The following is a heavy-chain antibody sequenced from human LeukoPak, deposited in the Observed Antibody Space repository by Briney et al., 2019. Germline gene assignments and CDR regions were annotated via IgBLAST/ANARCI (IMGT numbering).Heavy chain of an antibody. Sequence: SGGSLRLSCAASGVTFSSYWMHWVRQAPGKGLVWVSRINSDGSSTSYADSVKGRFTISRDNAKNTLYLQMNSLRAEDTAVYYCARVGDGGTYYFDYWGQGTLVTVSS. CDR3: ARVGDGGTYYFDY. V-gene: IGHV3-74*01. CDR1: GVTFSSYW. CDR2: INSDGSST. J-gene: IGHJ4*02. D-gene: IGHD3-16*01.